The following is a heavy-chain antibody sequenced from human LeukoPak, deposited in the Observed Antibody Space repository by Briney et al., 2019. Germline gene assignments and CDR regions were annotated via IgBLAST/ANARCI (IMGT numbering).Heavy chain of an antibody. Sequence: VASVKVSCKASGYTFTSYYMHWVRQAPGQGLEWMGIINPSGGSTSYAQKFQGRVTITRDTSASTAYMELSSLRSEDTAVYYCAVPQGNFDYYYYGMDVWGQGTTVTVSS. V-gene: IGHV1-46*01. D-gene: IGHD3-9*01. CDR1: GYTFTSYY. J-gene: IGHJ6*02. CDR2: INPSGGST. CDR3: AVPQGNFDYYYYGMDV.